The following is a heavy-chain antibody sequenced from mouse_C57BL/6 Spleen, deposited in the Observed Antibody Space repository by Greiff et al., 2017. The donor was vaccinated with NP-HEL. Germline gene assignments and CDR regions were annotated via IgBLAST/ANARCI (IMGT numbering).Heavy chain of an antibody. D-gene: IGHD1-1*01. CDR3: TPYYYGSSYYFDY. J-gene: IGHJ2*01. CDR2: IDPATGGT. V-gene: IGHV1-15*01. Sequence: VQLQQSGAELVRPGASVTLSCKASGYTFTDYEMHWVKQTPVHGLEWIGAIDPATGGTAYNQKFKGKAILTADKSSSTAYMELRSLTSEDSAVYYCTPYYYGSSYYFDYWGQGTTLTVSS. CDR1: GYTFTDYE.